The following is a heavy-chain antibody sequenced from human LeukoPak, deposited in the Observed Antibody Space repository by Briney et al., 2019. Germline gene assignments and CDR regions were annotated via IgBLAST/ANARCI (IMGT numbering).Heavy chain of an antibody. CDR1: GGSISSSSYY. CDR3: ATTYSSGWYNYYYSMDV. D-gene: IGHD6-19*01. CDR2: IYYSGST. J-gene: IGHJ6*03. Sequence: KSSETLSLTCTVSGGSISSSSYYWGWIRQPPGKELEWIGSIYYSGSTYYNPSLKSRVTISVDTSNNQFSLKHSSVTAADTAEYYGATTYSSGWYNYYYSMDVWGKGTTVTVSS. V-gene: IGHV4-39*01.